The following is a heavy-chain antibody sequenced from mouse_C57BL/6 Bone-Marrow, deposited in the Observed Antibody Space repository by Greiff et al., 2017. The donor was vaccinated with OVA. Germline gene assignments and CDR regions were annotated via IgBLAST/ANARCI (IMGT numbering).Heavy chain of an antibody. J-gene: IGHJ4*01. CDR2: IYPGSGST. Sequence: QVQLQQPGAELVKPGASVKMSCKASGYTFTSYWITWVKPRPGQGLEWIGDIYPGSGSTNYNEKFKSKATLTVDTSSSTAYMQLSSLTSEDSAVYYCARWSTVVADYYAMDYWGQGTSVTVSS. CDR3: ARWSTVVADYYAMDY. CDR1: GYTFTSYW. V-gene: IGHV1-55*01. D-gene: IGHD1-1*01.